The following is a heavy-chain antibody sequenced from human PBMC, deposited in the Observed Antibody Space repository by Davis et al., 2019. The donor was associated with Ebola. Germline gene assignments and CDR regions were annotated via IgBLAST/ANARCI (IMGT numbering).Heavy chain of an antibody. D-gene: IGHD2/OR15-2a*01. V-gene: IGHV3-33*01. Sequence: PGGSLRLSCAASGFNFRSYGMHWVRQAPDKGLEWVAVIWYDGSRKYYGDSVKGRFTISRDNAKNSLYLQMNSLRDEDTAVYYCVRDRDFSFDQWGRGILVTVSS. J-gene: IGHJ4*02. CDR1: GFNFRSYG. CDR2: IWYDGSRK. CDR3: VRDRDFSFDQ.